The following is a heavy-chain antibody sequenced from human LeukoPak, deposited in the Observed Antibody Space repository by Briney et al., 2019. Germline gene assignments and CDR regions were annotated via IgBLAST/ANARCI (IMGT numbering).Heavy chain of an antibody. CDR1: GFTFRIYA. CDR2: ISGSGGST. D-gene: IGHD6-19*01. Sequence: QSGGSLRLSCAVSGFTFRIYAMSWVRQAPGKGLEWVSDISGSGGSTSYADSVKGRFTISRDNSNNTLYLQMNSLRAEDTAVYYCAKCPFSSGWYNYYYGMDVWGQGTTVTVSS. J-gene: IGHJ6*02. V-gene: IGHV3-23*01. CDR3: AKCPFSSGWYNYYYGMDV.